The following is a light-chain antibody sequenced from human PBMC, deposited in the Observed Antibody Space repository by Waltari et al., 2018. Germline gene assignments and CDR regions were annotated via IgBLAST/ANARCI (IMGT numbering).Light chain of an antibody. CDR1: QGISNS. CDR3: QQYYSTSFLT. Sequence: DIQMTQSPSSLSASVGDRVTITCRASQGISNSLAWYQQKPGKAPKLLLYAATRLESGVPSSFSGSGSETDYTLTISSLQPEDFATYYCQQYYSTSFLTFGGGTKVEIK. CDR2: AAT. V-gene: IGKV1-NL1*01. J-gene: IGKJ4*01.